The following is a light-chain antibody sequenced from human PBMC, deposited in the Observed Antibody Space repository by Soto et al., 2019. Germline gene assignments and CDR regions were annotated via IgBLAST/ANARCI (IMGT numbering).Light chain of an antibody. Sequence: DIVLTQSPATLSLSPGERATLSCRASQSVGTSLAWYQQKPGQPPRLLMYEISNRPTGVPARFSGSGSGTDFTLTISSLEPEDFAVYYCQQRTNWLITFGQGTRMEIK. CDR2: EIS. J-gene: IGKJ5*01. CDR3: QQRTNWLIT. V-gene: IGKV3-11*01. CDR1: QSVGTS.